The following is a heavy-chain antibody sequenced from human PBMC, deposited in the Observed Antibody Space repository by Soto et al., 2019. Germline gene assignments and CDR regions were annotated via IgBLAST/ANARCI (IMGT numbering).Heavy chain of an antibody. D-gene: IGHD6-6*01. V-gene: IGHV3-23*01. Sequence: GGSLRLSCAASGFTFSSYAMSWVRQAPGKGLEWVSAISGSGGSTYYADSVKGRFTISRDNSKNTLYLQMNSLRAEDTAVYYCAKDRRGSSSWSPSYYYYGMDVWGQGTTVTVS. J-gene: IGHJ6*02. CDR2: ISGSGGST. CDR1: GFTFSSYA. CDR3: AKDRRGSSSWSPSYYYYGMDV.